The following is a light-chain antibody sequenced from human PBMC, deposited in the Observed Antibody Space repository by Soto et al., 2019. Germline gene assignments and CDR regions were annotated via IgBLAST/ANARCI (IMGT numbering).Light chain of an antibody. J-gene: IGKJ5*01. CDR1: QSISKY. V-gene: IGKV3-11*01. Sequence: EIVLSQSPATLSLSPGERATLSCRASQSISKYLAWYQQKPGQAPRLLIYDASNRATGIPARFSGTGSETDFTLTISGLQSEDFAVYYCQQYNNWPFTFGQGTRLEIK. CDR2: DAS. CDR3: QQYNNWPFT.